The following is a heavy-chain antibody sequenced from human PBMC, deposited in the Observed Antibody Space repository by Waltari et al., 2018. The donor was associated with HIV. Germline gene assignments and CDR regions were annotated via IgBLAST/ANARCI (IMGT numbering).Heavy chain of an antibody. CDR1: GFSLSNYW. CDR2: IKQDGSEK. V-gene: IGHV3-7*01. CDR3: ARDFPLEGDNGDYFDT. Sequence: EVHLVESGGGLVQPGGSLRLSCAASGFSLSNYWMRWVRQAPGKGLELVANIKQDGSEKYYVGSVKGGFTISRDNAKNSLYLQMNSLSADDTAVYYCARDFPLEGDNGDYFDTWGQGTLVTVSS. J-gene: IGHJ4*02. D-gene: IGHD1-26*01.